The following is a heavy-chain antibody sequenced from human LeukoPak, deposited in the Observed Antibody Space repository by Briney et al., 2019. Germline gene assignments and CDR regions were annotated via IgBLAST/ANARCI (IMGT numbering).Heavy chain of an antibody. D-gene: IGHD6-13*01. Sequence: GASVKVSCKASGYTFTGYYMHWVRQAPGQGLEWMGWINPNSGGTNYAQKFQGRVTMTRDTSISTAYMELSRLRSDDTAVYYCARVRAAAGGWFDPWGQGTLVTVSS. CDR3: ARVRAAAGGWFDP. CDR2: INPNSGGT. V-gene: IGHV1-2*02. CDR1: GYTFTGYY. J-gene: IGHJ5*02.